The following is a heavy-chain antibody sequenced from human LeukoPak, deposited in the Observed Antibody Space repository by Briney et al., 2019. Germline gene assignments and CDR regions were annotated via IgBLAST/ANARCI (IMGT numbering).Heavy chain of an antibody. CDR3: AKSGYNRFDH. CDR2: ISGSGSGGST. CDR1: GFTFSSSA. Sequence: GGSLRLSCAASGFTFSSSAMSWVRQAPGKGLEWVSCISGSGSGGSTYYADSVKGRFTISRDNSKNTLYLQINSLRAEDTAVYYCAKSGYNRFDHWGQGTLVTVSS. V-gene: IGHV3-23*01. J-gene: IGHJ4*02. D-gene: IGHD5-24*01.